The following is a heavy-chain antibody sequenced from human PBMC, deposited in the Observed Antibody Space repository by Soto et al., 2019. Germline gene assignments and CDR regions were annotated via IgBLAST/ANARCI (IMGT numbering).Heavy chain of an antibody. CDR1: GYTFTTYF. Sequence: QVQLVQSGAEVKKPGASVKVSCKASGYTFTTYFMQWVRQAPGQGLEWMGIINPSDGTTSYALKFQGRVTITRDTSTSTVDMDLSNLRSEDTAVYYGETSLQLRKGWAFDHWGQGTLVTVSS. CDR3: ETSLQLRKGWAFDH. CDR2: INPSDGTT. V-gene: IGHV1-46*01. J-gene: IGHJ4*02. D-gene: IGHD1-7*01.